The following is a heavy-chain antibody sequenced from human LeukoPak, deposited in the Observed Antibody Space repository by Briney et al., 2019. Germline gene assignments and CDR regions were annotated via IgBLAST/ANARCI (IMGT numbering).Heavy chain of an antibody. CDR2: IKAGNGDT. Sequence: GASVKVSCKASGYIFIKYVVHWVRQAPGQRPEWMGWIKAGNGDTKYSQNFQDRLTITRDTSASTVYMELSSLTSEDTALYYCARDDCGDTCYPGGYWGQETLVTVSS. V-gene: IGHV1-3*01. D-gene: IGHD2-21*01. CDR1: GYIFIKYV. J-gene: IGHJ4*02. CDR3: ARDDCGDTCYPGGY.